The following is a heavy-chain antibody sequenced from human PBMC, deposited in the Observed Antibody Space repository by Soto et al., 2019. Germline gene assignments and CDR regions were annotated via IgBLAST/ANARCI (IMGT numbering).Heavy chain of an antibody. Sequence: PSETLSLTCTVSGGSVSSGSYQWSWIRQSPGKRLEWIGYIYYTGITNYNPSLKSRVMMSVDTSKKQFSLKLRSVTAADTAVYYCVRDGTKTLRDWFDPWGQGISVTVSS. J-gene: IGHJ5*02. CDR3: VRDGTKTLRDWFDP. D-gene: IGHD1-1*01. CDR1: GGSVSSGSYQ. V-gene: IGHV4-61*01. CDR2: IYYTGIT.